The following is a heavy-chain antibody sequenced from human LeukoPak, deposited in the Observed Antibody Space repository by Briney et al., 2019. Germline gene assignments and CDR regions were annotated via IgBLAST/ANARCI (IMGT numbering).Heavy chain of an antibody. CDR1: GFTFSSYA. V-gene: IGHV3-21*01. J-gene: IGHJ4*02. Sequence: GGSLRLSCATSGFTFSSYAMNWVRQAPGKGLEWVSGLSSTGTKTYYADSVKGRFTISRDNAKNSLYLQMNSLSAEDTAVYYCAIGGRFGDGYNWQFDYWGQGTLVTVSS. D-gene: IGHD5-24*01. CDR2: LSSTGTKT. CDR3: AIGGRFGDGYNWQFDY.